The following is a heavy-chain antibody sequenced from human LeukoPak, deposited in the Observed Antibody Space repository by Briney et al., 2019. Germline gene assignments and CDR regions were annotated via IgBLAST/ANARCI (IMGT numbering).Heavy chain of an antibody. V-gene: IGHV4-59*08. D-gene: IGHD4-17*01. CDR3: ARRWTTAPDP. J-gene: IGHJ5*02. CDR1: GGSISSYY. Sequence: PSETLSLTCTVSGGSISSYYWSWIRQPPGKGLEWIGYIYYSGSTNYNPSLKSRVTISVDTSKNQFSLKLSSVTAADTAVYYCARRWTTAPDPWGQGTLVTVSS. CDR2: IYYSGST.